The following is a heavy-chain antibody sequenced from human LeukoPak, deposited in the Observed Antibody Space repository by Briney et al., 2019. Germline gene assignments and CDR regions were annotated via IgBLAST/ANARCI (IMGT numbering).Heavy chain of an antibody. CDR3: ARGRSRDGYVLDY. Sequence: LVKVSCKASGGTFSSYAISWVRQAPGQGLEWMGRIIPIFGTANYAQKFQGRVTITTDESTSTAYMELSSLRSEDMAVYYCARGRSRDGYVLDYWGQGTLVTVSS. D-gene: IGHD5-24*01. CDR2: IIPIFGTA. V-gene: IGHV1-69*05. CDR1: GGTFSSYA. J-gene: IGHJ4*02.